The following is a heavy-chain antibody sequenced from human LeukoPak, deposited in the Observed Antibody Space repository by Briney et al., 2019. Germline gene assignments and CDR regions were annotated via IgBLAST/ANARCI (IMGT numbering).Heavy chain of an antibody. CDR3: ARGGVYGDYVGWWFDP. Sequence: ASVKVSCKASGYTFTSYDINWVRQAPGQGLEWMGWMNPNSGNTGYAQKFQGRVTMTRNTSISTAYMELSSLRSEDTAVYYCARGGVYGDYVGWWFDPWGQGTLVTVSS. CDR2: MNPNSGNT. D-gene: IGHD4-17*01. J-gene: IGHJ5*02. CDR1: GYTFTSYD. V-gene: IGHV1-8*01.